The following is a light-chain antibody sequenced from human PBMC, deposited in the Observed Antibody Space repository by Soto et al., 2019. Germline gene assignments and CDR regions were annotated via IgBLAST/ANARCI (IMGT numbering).Light chain of an antibody. CDR2: GAS. CDR1: QSVSSGA. V-gene: IGKV3-15*01. Sequence: EIVMTQSPATLSLSPGEGASLSCRASQSVSSGAFAWHQQKPGQAPRLLIYGASTRATGIPARFSGSGSGTEFTLTISSLQSEDFAVYYCQQYNNWPPITFGQGTRLEIK. J-gene: IGKJ5*01. CDR3: QQYNNWPPIT.